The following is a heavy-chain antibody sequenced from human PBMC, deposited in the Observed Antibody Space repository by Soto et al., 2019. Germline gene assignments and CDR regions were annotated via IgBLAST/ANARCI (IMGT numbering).Heavy chain of an antibody. CDR2: IYSGGST. V-gene: IGHV3-66*01. CDR3: ARFNGIAAAGGHWFDP. D-gene: IGHD6-13*01. CDR1: GFTVSSNY. Sequence: GGSLRLSCAASGFTVSSNYMSWVRQAPGKGLGWVSVIYSGGSTYYADSVKGRFTISRDNSKNTLYLQMNSLRAEDTAVYYCARFNGIAAAGGHWFDPWGQGTLVTVSS. J-gene: IGHJ5*02.